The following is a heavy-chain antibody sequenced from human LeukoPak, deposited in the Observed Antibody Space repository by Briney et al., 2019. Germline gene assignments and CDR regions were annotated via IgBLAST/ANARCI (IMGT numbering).Heavy chain of an antibody. D-gene: IGHD6-13*01. V-gene: IGHV3-33*08. CDR2: IWYDGSNK. Sequence: GGSLRLSCAASGFTFSSYGMHWVRQAPGKGLEWVAVIWYDGSNKYYADSVKGRFTISRDNSKNTLYLQMNSLRAEDTAVYYCARAGSSWYSVDYYYYMDVCGKGTTVTVSS. J-gene: IGHJ6*03. CDR1: GFTFSSYG. CDR3: ARAGSSWYSVDYYYYMDV.